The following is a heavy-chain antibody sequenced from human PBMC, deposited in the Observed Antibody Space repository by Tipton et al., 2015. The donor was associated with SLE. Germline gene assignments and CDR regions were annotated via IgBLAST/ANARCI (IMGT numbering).Heavy chain of an antibody. Sequence: QLVQSGAEVKKPGASVKVSCKASGYTFTSYDINWVRQATGQGLEWMGWMNPNSGNTGYAQKFQGRVTMTTDTSTSTAYMELRSLRSDDTAVYYCAKDVPSTIGDYFDYWGQGTLVTVSS. CDR3: AKDVPSTIGDYFDY. J-gene: IGHJ4*02. D-gene: IGHD5/OR15-5a*01. CDR1: GYTFTSYD. V-gene: IGHV1-8*02. CDR2: MNPNSGNT.